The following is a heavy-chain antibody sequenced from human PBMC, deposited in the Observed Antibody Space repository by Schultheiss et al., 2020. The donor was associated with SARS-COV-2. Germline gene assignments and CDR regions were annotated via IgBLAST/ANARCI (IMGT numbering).Heavy chain of an antibody. D-gene: IGHD3-22*01. CDR2: INHSGST. Sequence: SETLSLTCAVYGGSFSGYYWSWIRQPPGKGLEWIGEINHSGSTNYNPSLKSRVTISVDTSKNQFSLKLSSVTAADTAVYYCARNHDSSVVWGQGTLVTVSS. J-gene: IGHJ4*02. V-gene: IGHV4-34*01. CDR3: ARNHDSSVV. CDR1: GGSFSGYY.